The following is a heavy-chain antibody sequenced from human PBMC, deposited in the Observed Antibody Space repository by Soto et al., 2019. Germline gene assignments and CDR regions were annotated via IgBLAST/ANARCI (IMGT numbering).Heavy chain of an antibody. Sequence: SETLSLTCAVSGGSISSGGYSWSWIRQPPGKGLEWIGYIYHSGSTYYNPSLKSRVTISVDTSKNQFSLRLNSVTAADTAVYYCAREEYRSTRYVDSWGPGTLVTVSS. CDR2: IYHSGST. D-gene: IGHD6-13*01. CDR1: GGSISSGGYS. V-gene: IGHV4-30-2*01. J-gene: IGHJ5*01. CDR3: AREEYRSTRYVDS.